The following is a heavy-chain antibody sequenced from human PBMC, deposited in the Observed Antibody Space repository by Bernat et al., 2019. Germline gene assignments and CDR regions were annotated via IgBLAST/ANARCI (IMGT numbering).Heavy chain of an antibody. CDR3: AREEGVIGKWNYPFFAY. V-gene: IGHV1-3*04. Sequence: QVQLVQSGAEVKKPGASVQVSCKASKYTFTSYTIHWVRQVPGQRLEWMGWINTGNGHTQYSQKFQGRVTITRDTSASTAYMELNSPTSEDTAVYYCAREEGVIGKWNYPFFAYWGQGALVIVSS. D-gene: IGHD1-7*01. CDR1: KYTFTSYT. CDR2: INTGNGHT. J-gene: IGHJ4*02.